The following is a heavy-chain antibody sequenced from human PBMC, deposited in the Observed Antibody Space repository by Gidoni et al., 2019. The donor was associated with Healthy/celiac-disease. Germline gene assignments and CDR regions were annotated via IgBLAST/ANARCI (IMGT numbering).Heavy chain of an antibody. Sequence: QVQLQQWGAGLLKPSETLSLTCAVYGGSFSAYYWSWIRQPPGKGLEWIGEINHSGSTNYNPSLKSRVTISVDTSKNQFSLKLSSVTAADTAVYYCARGPRGRATGPYDYWGQGTLVTVSS. V-gene: IGHV4-34*01. D-gene: IGHD3-16*01. CDR1: GGSFSAYY. J-gene: IGHJ4*02. CDR3: ARGPRGRATGPYDY. CDR2: INHSGST.